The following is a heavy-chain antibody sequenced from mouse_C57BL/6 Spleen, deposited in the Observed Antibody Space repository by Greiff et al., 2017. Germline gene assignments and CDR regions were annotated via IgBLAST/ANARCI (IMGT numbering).Heavy chain of an antibody. Sequence: QVQLQQPGAELVKPGASVKLSCKASCYTFPSSWMHWVKQRPGQGPEWIGMIHPNSGSTNYNEKFKSKATLTVDKSSSTAYMQLSSLTSEDSAVYYCASGYGSPYAMDYWGQGTSVTVSS. CDR1: CYTFPSSW. CDR3: ASGYGSPYAMDY. V-gene: IGHV1-64*01. D-gene: IGHD1-1*01. CDR2: IHPNSGST. J-gene: IGHJ4*01.